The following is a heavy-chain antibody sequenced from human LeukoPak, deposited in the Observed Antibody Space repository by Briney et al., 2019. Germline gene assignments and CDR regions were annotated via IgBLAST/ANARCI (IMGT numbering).Heavy chain of an antibody. CDR1: GGSLTRRF. V-gene: IGHV4-59*11. D-gene: IGHD3-10*01. Sequence: SETLSLTCFVSGGSLTRRFWSWVRQPPGKGLEWIGYINYSGNTNYNPSLKSRVTISVDTSKNQFSLKLSSVTAADTAVYYCGRGGGGSYLEYSFDYWGQGTLVTVSS. J-gene: IGHJ4*02. CDR2: INYSGNT. CDR3: GRGGGGSYLEYSFDY.